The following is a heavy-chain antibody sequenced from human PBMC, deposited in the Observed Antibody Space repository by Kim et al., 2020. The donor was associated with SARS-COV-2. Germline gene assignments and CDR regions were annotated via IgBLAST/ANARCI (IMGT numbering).Heavy chain of an antibody. CDR1: GFTFDDYA. D-gene: IGHD3-10*01. Sequence: GGSLRLSCAASGFTFDDYAMHWVRQGPGKGLEWVSGISWNGGKIGYADSVKGRFTISRDNAKSSLYLQMDSLRAEDTALYYCAKDRGPTYYFGSSPSWFDPWGQGTLVTVSS. CDR2: ISWNGGKI. V-gene: IGHV3-9*01. J-gene: IGHJ5*02. CDR3: AKDRGPTYYFGSSPSWFDP.